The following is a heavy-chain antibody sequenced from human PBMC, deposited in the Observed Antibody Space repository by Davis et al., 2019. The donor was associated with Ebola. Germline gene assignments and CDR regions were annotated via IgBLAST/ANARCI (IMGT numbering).Heavy chain of an antibody. CDR1: GFTFTDYY. CDR2: ISGDSLYT. D-gene: IGHD3-16*01. Sequence: GGSLRLSCAASGFTFTDYYMGWIRQAPGKGLEWVSYISGDSLYTNYADSVRGRLTISRDDAKNSLYLQMNSLRDEDTAVYYCARSMITFGGADAFDIWGQGTMVTVSS. J-gene: IGHJ3*02. V-gene: IGHV3-11*06. CDR3: ARSMITFGGADAFDI.